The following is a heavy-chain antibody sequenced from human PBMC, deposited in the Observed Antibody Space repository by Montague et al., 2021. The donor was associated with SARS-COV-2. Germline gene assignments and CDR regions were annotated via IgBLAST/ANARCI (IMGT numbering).Heavy chain of an antibody. J-gene: IGHJ5*02. CDR1: GFTFSSSA. D-gene: IGHD2-8*01. CDR2: ITDSGHST. Sequence: SLRLSCAASGFTFSSSAMSWIRQAPGKGLEWVSGITDSGHSTYYADSVKGRFTISRDNSGDTLYLHLHSLRVEDTAIYYCATTNGIGYPNWFGPWGQGTPVTVSS. V-gene: IGHV3-23*01. CDR3: ATTNGIGYPNWFGP.